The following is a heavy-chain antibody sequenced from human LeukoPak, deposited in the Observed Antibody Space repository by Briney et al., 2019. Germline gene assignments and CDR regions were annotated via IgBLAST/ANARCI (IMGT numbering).Heavy chain of an antibody. J-gene: IGHJ5*02. D-gene: IGHD2-2*01. CDR3: AREVGGYCSSTSCCNNWFDP. CDR2: INPSGGST. CDR1: GYTFTSYY. Sequence: ASVKVSCKASGYTFTSYYMHWVRQAPGQGLEWMGIINPSGGSTSYAQKFQGRVTMTRDMSTSTVYMELSSLRSEDTAVYYCAREVGGYCSSTSCCNNWFDPWGQGTLVTVSS. V-gene: IGHV1-46*01.